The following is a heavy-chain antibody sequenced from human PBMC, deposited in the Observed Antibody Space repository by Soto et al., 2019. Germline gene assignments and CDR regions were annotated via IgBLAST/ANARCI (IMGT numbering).Heavy chain of an antibody. J-gene: IGHJ3*02. Sequence: SETLSLTCTISGGSIGSGDYYWSWIRQHPGKGLEWIGYIYYSENTYYNPSLQSRVTISLNTSKNQFSLKLTSVTAADTAVYHCARGPHYDILTGGFFDIWGQGTMVTVSS. D-gene: IGHD3-9*01. CDR1: GGSIGSGDYY. CDR2: IYYSENT. V-gene: IGHV4-31*03. CDR3: ARGPHYDILTGGFFDI.